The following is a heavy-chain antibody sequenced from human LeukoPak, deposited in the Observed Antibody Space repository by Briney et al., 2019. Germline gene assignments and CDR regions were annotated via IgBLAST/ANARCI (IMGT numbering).Heavy chain of an antibody. CDR1: GYSISSTYY. V-gene: IGHV4-38-2*02. J-gene: IGHJ1*01. CDR2: IYHSGST. Sequence: SETLSLTCTVSGYSISSTYYWGWIRQPPGKGLEWIGSIYHSGSTYYNPSLKRRVTISVDTSKNQFSLKLSSVTAADTAVYYCARDRASTLLGDYEGYFHHWGQGTLVTVSS. CDR3: ARDRASTLLGDYEGYFHH. D-gene: IGHD4-17*01.